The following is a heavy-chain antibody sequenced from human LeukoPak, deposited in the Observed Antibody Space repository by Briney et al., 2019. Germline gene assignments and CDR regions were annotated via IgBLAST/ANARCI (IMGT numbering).Heavy chain of an antibody. CDR3: AREEVVVAATPFMHYYYYGMDV. V-gene: IGHV1-46*01. CDR2: INPSGGST. Sequence: GASVKVSCKASGYTFTSYYMHWVRQAPGQGLEWMGIINPSGGSTSYAQKFQGRVTMTRDTSTSTVYMELSSLRSEDTAVYYCAREEVVVAATPFMHYYYYGMDVWGQGTTVTVSS. J-gene: IGHJ6*02. D-gene: IGHD2-15*01. CDR1: GYTFTSYY.